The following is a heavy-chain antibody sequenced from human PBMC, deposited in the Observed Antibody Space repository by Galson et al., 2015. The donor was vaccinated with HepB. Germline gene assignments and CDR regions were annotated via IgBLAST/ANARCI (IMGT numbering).Heavy chain of an antibody. CDR2: ISSSSSYI. D-gene: IGHD5-18*01. V-gene: IGHV3-21*01. Sequence: SLRLACAASGFTFSSYSMNWVRQAPGKGLEWVSSISSSSSYIYYADSVKGRFTIPRDNAKNSLYLQMNSLRAEDTAVYYCARGGYSYGFDFDYWGQGTLVTVSS. CDR1: GFTFSSYS. CDR3: ARGGYSYGFDFDY. J-gene: IGHJ4*02.